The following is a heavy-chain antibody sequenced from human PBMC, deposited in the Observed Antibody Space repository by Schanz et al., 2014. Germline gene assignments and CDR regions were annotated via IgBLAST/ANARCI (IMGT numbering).Heavy chain of an antibody. D-gene: IGHD3-16*01. Sequence: VQLVESGGGLVQPGGSLRLSCAASGFTFSGYWMSWVRQAPGKGLEWVANIKHDGGEKYYVDSLKGRFTISRDNSKNTLYVEMNSLRADDTAVYYCARDPFGRLGDSGSAFDIWGQGTMVTVSS. V-gene: IGHV3-7*01. CDR3: ARDPFGRLGDSGSAFDI. CDR2: IKHDGGEK. J-gene: IGHJ3*02. CDR1: GFTFSGYW.